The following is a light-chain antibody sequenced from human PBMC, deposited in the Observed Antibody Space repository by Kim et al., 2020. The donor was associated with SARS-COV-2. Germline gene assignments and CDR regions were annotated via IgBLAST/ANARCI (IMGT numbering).Light chain of an antibody. J-gene: IGKJ1*01. V-gene: IGKV1D-16*01. Sequence: DIQMTQSPSSLSASVGDRVTITCRASQAISSWLAWYQQKPEKAPKPLIYAASSLQTGVPSRFSGSGSGTDFTLTISSLQPEDFATYYCQQYDSYPRTFGQGTKVDIK. CDR1: QAISSW. CDR3: QQYDSYPRT. CDR2: AAS.